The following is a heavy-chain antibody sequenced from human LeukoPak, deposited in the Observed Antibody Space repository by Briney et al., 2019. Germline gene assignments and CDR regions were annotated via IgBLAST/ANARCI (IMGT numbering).Heavy chain of an antibody. Sequence: VSVNVSCKASGYTFTSYDINWVRKATGQGLEWMGWMNPNSGNTSYAQKFQGRVTITRNTSISKAYMELSSLRSEDTAVYYCARDLGLCMDVWGKGTTVTVSS. J-gene: IGHJ6*03. CDR3: ARDLGLCMDV. CDR1: GYTFTSYD. V-gene: IGHV1-8*03. CDR2: MNPNSGNT.